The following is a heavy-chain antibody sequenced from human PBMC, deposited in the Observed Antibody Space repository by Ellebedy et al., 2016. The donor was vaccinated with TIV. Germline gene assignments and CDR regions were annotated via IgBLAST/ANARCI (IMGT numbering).Heavy chain of an antibody. CDR3: VRHDYGGQGGLDF. CDR1: GYIFSNYW. V-gene: IGHV5-51*01. J-gene: IGHJ4*02. D-gene: IGHD4-17*01. Sequence: GESLKISCKTSGYIFSNYWIGWVRQMPGRGLEWMGIIYPGDSDTRYSPSSEGQVTISADKSISTAYLQWSSLKAPDTAMYYCVRHDYGGQGGLDFWGQGTLVTVSS. CDR2: IYPGDSDT.